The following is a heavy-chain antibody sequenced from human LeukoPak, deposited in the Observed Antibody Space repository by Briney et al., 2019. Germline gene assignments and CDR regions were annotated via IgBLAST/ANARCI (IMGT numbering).Heavy chain of an antibody. CDR3: ARNGDSSGYLYYYYYYYMDV. D-gene: IGHD3-22*01. CDR1: GYTFNNYA. V-gene: IGHV7-4-1*02. Sequence: GASVKVSCKASGYTFNNYAMNWVRQAPGQGLEWMGWINTNTGNPTYAQGFTGRFVFSLDTSVSTAYLQISSLKAEDTAVYYCARNGDSSGYLYYYYYYYMDVWGKGTTVTVSS. J-gene: IGHJ6*03. CDR2: INTNTGNP.